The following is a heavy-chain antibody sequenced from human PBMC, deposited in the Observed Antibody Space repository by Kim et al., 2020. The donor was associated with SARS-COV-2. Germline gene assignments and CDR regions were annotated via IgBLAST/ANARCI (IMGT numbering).Heavy chain of an antibody. D-gene: IGHD1-7*01. V-gene: IGHV3-15*01. Sequence: AAPVKGRFTISRDDSKNTLYLQMNSLKTEDTAVYYCTTVRIITGTTYFDYWGQGTLVTVSS. J-gene: IGHJ4*02. CDR3: TTVRIITGTTYFDY.